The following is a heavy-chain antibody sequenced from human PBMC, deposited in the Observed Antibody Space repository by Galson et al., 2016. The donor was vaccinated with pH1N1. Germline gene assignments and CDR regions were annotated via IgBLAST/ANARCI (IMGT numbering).Heavy chain of an antibody. D-gene: IGHD1-26*01. CDR1: GFIFSDYW. CDR2: IKQDGSRQ. Sequence: SLRLSCAASGFIFSDYWMSWVRQAPGKGPEWVAKIKQDGSRQYYVDSMKGRCTISRDNAENSLSLQMNSLRVEDTALYYCATEDYYTSLYWGQGILVTVSS. V-gene: IGHV3-7*01. J-gene: IGHJ4*02. CDR3: ATEDYYTSLY.